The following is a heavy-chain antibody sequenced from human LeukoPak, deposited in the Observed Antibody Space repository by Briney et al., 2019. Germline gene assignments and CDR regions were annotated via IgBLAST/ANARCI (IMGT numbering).Heavy chain of an antibody. J-gene: IGHJ6*03. D-gene: IGHD5-24*01. CDR2: IYTSGST. Sequence: RSSETLSLTCTVSGGSISSYYWSWIRQPPGKGLEWIGYIYTSGSTNYNPSLKSRVTISVDTSKNQFSLKLSSVTAADTAVYYCARLSVNNFRVSGYMDVWGKGTTVTVSS. CDR3: ARLSVNNFRVSGYMDV. V-gene: IGHV4-4*09. CDR1: GGSISSYY.